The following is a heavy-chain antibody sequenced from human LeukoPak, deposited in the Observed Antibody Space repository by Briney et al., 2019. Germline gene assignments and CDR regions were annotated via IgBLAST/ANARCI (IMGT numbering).Heavy chain of an antibody. J-gene: IGHJ2*01. V-gene: IGHV3-9*01. Sequence: KPGRSLSLSCAASGFTFDNYAIHCVRQVPRDCLEWVSGISWNSGSIGYADSVKGRFTISRDNSKNTLYLQINRLRAEDTAIYFCAKIRFYYDSSFDYWYFDLWGRGTLVTVSS. CDR1: GFTFDNYA. D-gene: IGHD3-22*01. CDR3: AKIRFYYDSSFDYWYFDL. CDR2: ISWNSGSI.